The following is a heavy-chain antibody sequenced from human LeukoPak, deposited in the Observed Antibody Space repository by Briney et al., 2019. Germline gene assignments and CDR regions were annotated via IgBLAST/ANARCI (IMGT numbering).Heavy chain of an antibody. D-gene: IGHD2-8*01. Sequence: ASVKVSCKASGYTFTSYGIIWVRQAPGQGLEWMGWISPYNGNTNYAQKLQGRVTMTTDTSTSTAYMELRSLRSDDPAVYYCASCHCTNGVCYGECEYFQHWGQGTLVTVSS. J-gene: IGHJ1*01. V-gene: IGHV1-18*01. CDR2: ISPYNGNT. CDR3: ASCHCTNGVCYGECEYFQH. CDR1: GYTFTSYG.